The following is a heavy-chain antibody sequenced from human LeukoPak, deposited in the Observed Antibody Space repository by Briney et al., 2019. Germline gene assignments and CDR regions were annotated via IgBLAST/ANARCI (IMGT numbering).Heavy chain of an antibody. J-gene: IGHJ3*02. V-gene: IGHV3-23*01. CDR1: GFTFSSYA. CDR3: AKVLYSSSWYGAFDI. D-gene: IGHD6-13*01. Sequence: GGSLRLSCAASGFTFSSYAMSWVRQAPGKGLEWVSAISGSGGSTYYADSVKGRFTVSRDNSKNTLYLQMNSLRAEDTAVYYCAKVLYSSSWYGAFDIWGQGTMVTVSS. CDR2: ISGSGGST.